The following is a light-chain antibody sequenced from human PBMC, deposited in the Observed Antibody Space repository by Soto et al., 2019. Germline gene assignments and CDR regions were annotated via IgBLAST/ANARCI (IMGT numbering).Light chain of an antibody. CDR2: DVS. CDR3: SSYTSSSIVV. J-gene: IGLJ2*01. CDR1: SSDVGGYNY. Sequence: QSVLTQPASVSGSPGQSFTISCTGTSSDVGGYNYVSWYQQHPGKAPKLMIYDVSNRPSGVSNRFSGSKSGNTASLTISGLQAEYEADYYCSSYTSSSIVVFGGGTKLTVL. V-gene: IGLV2-14*01.